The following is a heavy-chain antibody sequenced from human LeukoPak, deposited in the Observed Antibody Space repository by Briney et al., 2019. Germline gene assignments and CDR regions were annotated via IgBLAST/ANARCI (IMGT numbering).Heavy chain of an antibody. Sequence: GGSLRLSCTASGFTFSNHAMHWVRQAPGKGLEWVANIKQDGSEKYYVDSVKGRFTISRDNAKNSLYLQMNSLRAEDTAVYYCARDDSSSWAWGQGTLVTVSS. CDR3: ARDDSSSWA. J-gene: IGHJ5*02. D-gene: IGHD6-13*01. CDR1: GFTFSNHA. CDR2: IKQDGSEK. V-gene: IGHV3-7*01.